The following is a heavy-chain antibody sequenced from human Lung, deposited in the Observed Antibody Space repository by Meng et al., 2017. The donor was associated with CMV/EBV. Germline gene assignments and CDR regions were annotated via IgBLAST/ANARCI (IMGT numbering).Heavy chain of an antibody. CDR3: ARDPNEDGGVTLDN. CDR2: INQDGSQS. D-gene: IGHD5-24*01. J-gene: IGHJ4*02. CDR1: GFSLSNYW. V-gene: IGHV3-7*01. Sequence: GEXXKISCVASGFSLSNYWMTWVRQAPGKALEWVANINQDGSQSYYVDSVRGRFTITRDNGGNSLYLQMNSLGGDDTAVYYCARDPNEDGGVTLDNWGQGIXVNGAS.